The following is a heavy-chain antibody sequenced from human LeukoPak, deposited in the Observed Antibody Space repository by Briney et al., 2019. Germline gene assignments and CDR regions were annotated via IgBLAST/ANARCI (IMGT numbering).Heavy chain of an antibody. J-gene: IGHJ6*03. V-gene: IGHV4-61*02. D-gene: IGHD1-14*01. CDR2: IYTSGST. CDR3: ARAYPHEPNYYYYYMDV. Sequence: SSETLSLTCTVSGGSISSSGSYWSWIRQPAGKGLEWIGRIYTSGSTNYNPSLKSRVTMSVDTSKNQFSLKLSSVTAADTAVYYCARAYPHEPNYYYYYMDVWGKGTTVTISS. CDR1: GGSISSSGSY.